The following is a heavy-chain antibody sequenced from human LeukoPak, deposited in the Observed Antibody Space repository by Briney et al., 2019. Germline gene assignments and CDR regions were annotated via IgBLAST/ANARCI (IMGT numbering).Heavy chain of an antibody. CDR2: ISYDGSSK. D-gene: IGHD3-9*01. J-gene: IGHJ6*03. CDR1: GFTFSSYA. V-gene: IGHV3-30*04. Sequence: GRSLRLSCAASGFTFSSYAMHWVRQAPGKGLEWVAVISYDGSSKYYADSVKGRFTISRDNSKNTLYLQMNTLRSEDTAVYYCARSRYFDWFRYYYYMDVWGKGTTVTISS. CDR3: ARSRYFDWFRYYYYMDV.